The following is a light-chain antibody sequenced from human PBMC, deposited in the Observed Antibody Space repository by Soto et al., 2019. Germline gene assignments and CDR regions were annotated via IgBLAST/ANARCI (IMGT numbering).Light chain of an antibody. Sequence: QSALTQPASVSGSPGKSITISCTGSSSDIGHYNFVSWYQQHPGKAPKLMIYDVNNRPSGVSNRFSGSKSGNTASLTISGLQAEDEADYFCVSYTSSSTPYVFGAGTKLTV. CDR3: VSYTSSSTPYV. V-gene: IGLV2-14*01. CDR1: SSDIGHYNF. CDR2: DVN. J-gene: IGLJ1*01.